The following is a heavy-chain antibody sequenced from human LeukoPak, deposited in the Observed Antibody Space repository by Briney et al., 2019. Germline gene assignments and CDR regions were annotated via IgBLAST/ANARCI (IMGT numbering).Heavy chain of an antibody. CDR2: IWYDGSNK. J-gene: IGHJ4*02. Sequence: GRSLRLSCAASGFTFSSYGMHWVRQAPGKGLEGVAVIWYDGSNKYYADSVKGRFTISRDNSKNTLYLQMNSLRAEDTAVYYCAKDHLIGYSSSWYNYWGQGTLVTVSS. CDR3: AKDHLIGYSSSWYNY. D-gene: IGHD6-13*01. V-gene: IGHV3-33*06. CDR1: GFTFSSYG.